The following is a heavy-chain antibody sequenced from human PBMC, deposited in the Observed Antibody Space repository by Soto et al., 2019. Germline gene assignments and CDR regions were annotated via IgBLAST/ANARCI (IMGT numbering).Heavy chain of an antibody. CDR3: ANPLDRWRSLGAFDI. V-gene: IGHV3-23*01. Sequence: GGSLRLSCAASGFTFSSYAMSWVRQAPGKGLEWVSAISGSGGSTYYADSVKGRFTISRDNSKNTLYLQMNSLGAEDTAVYYCANPLDRWRSLGAFDIWGQGTMVTVSS. J-gene: IGHJ3*02. D-gene: IGHD3-22*01. CDR2: ISGSGGST. CDR1: GFTFSSYA.